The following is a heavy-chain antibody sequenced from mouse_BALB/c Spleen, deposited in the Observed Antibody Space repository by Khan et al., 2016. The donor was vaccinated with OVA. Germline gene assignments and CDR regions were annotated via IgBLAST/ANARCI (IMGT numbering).Heavy chain of an antibody. CDR1: GYTFTSYV. V-gene: IGHV1S136*01. Sequence: VQLQQSGPELVKPGASVKMSCKASGYTFTSYVMHWVKQKPGQGLEGIGSINPNNDGPKYNEKFKGKATLTSDKSSSTAYMEISSLTSEDSAVYSCASWGIYSGNYGFVYWGQGTLVTVSA. J-gene: IGHJ3*01. D-gene: IGHD2-1*01. CDR2: INPNNDGP. CDR3: ASWGIYSGNYGFVY.